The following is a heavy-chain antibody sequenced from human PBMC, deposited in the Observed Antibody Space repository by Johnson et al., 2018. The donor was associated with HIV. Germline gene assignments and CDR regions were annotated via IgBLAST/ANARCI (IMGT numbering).Heavy chain of an antibody. D-gene: IGHD1-26*01. CDR3: AKWGSMRATSAFDI. J-gene: IGHJ3*02. Sequence: VQLVESGGGLVQPGRSLRLSCAASGFTFDDYAMHWVRQAPGKGLEWVSGISWNSGSIGYADSVKGRFTISRENAKNSLYLQMNSLRAEDTALYYCAKWGSMRATSAFDIWGQGTMVTVSS. CDR2: ISWNSGSI. V-gene: IGHV3-9*01. CDR1: GFTFDDYA.